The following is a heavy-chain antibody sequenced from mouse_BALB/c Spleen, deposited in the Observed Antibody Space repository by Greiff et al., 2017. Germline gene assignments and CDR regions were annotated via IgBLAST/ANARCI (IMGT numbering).Heavy chain of an antibody. D-gene: IGHD1-1*01. Sequence: EVKVVESGGGLVKPGGSLKLSCAASGFTFSSYAMSWVRQSPEKRLEWVAEISSGGSYTYYPDTVTGRFTISRDNAKNTLYLEMSSLRSEDTAMYYCARGSSYVGYFDVWGAGTTVTVSS. J-gene: IGHJ1*01. CDR3: ARGSSYVGYFDV. V-gene: IGHV5-9-4*01. CDR2: ISSGGSYT. CDR1: GFTFSSYA.